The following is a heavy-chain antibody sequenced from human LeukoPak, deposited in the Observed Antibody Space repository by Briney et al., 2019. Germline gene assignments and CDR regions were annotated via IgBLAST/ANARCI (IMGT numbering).Heavy chain of an antibody. CDR1: GYTFTGYY. CDR3: AKDQAGRSSGWYLAGFH. D-gene: IGHD6-19*01. V-gene: IGHV1-2*02. CDR2: INPNSGGT. J-gene: IGHJ4*02. Sequence: ASVKVSCKASGYTFTGYYMHWVRQAPGQGLEWMGWINPNSGGTNYAQKFQGRVTMTRDTSISTAYMELSRLRSDDTAVYYCAKDQAGRSSGWYLAGFHWGQGTLVTVSS.